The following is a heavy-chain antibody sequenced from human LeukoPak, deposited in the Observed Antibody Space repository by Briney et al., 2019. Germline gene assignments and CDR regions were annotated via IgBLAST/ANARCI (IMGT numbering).Heavy chain of an antibody. Sequence: PSETLSLTCAVYGGSFNDYYWNWIRQPPGKGLEWIGEINLRGSTTYNPSLKSRVTMSVDTSKNQFSLKLSSVTAADTAVYYRAREERTYYYGSGTFDYWGQGTLVTVSS. J-gene: IGHJ4*02. V-gene: IGHV4-34*01. CDR2: INLRGST. D-gene: IGHD3-10*01. CDR1: GGSFNDYY. CDR3: AREERTYYYGSGTFDY.